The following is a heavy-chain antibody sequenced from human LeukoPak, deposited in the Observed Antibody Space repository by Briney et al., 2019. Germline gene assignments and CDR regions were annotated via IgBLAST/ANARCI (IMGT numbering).Heavy chain of an antibody. J-gene: IGHJ4*02. Sequence: SETLSLTCTVSGGSISSSSYYWGWIRQPPGKGLEWIGSIYYSGSTYYNPSLKSRVTISVDTSKNQFSLKLSSVTAADTAVYYCARGFRYYDYVWGSYHPVDYWGQGTLVTVSS. D-gene: IGHD3-16*02. CDR3: ARGFRYYDYVWGSYHPVDY. V-gene: IGHV4-39*07. CDR2: IYYSGST. CDR1: GGSISSSSYY.